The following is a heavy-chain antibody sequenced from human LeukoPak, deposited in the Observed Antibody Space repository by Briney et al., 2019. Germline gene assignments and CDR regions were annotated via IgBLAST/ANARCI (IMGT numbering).Heavy chain of an antibody. D-gene: IGHD2-2*01. CDR2: VNHSGST. J-gene: IGHJ5*02. V-gene: IGHV4-34*01. Sequence: PSETLSLTCAVYGGSFSGYYWSWIRQPPGKGLEWIGDVNHSGSTNYDPSLKSRVTISVDTSKNQFSLKLSSVTAADTAVYHCARVLSIVVVPGATFWFDPWGQGILVTVSS. CDR1: GGSFSGYY. CDR3: ARVLSIVVVPGATFWFDP.